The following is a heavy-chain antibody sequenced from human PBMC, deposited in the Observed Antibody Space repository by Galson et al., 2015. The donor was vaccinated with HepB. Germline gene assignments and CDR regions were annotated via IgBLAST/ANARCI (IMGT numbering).Heavy chain of an antibody. D-gene: IGHD3-22*01. Sequence: SVKVSCKASGYTFTTYYIHWVRQAPGQGLEWMGIINPSGGNTNYAQKFQGRVAMTRGTSTSTVYMELSSLRSEDAAVYYCARDRRPDYYDSSGHSILDYWGQGTLVTVSS. CDR3: ARDRRPDYYDSSGHSILDY. CDR1: GYTFTTYY. J-gene: IGHJ4*02. CDR2: INPSGGNT. V-gene: IGHV1-46*01.